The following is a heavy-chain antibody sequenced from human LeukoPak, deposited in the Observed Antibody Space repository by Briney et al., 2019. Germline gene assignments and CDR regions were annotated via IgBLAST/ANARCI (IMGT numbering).Heavy chain of an antibody. CDR3: ARHGCSTTSCYTIAF. V-gene: IGHV4-39*01. CDR2: IYYSGST. Sequence: SETLSLTCTVSGGSIRGSVYYWGWIRQPPGRGLEWIASIYYSGSTYYNPSLKSRVTISEDSSKNQFSLKLTSVTAADTAVYYCARHGCSTTSCYTIAFWGQGALVTVSS. J-gene: IGHJ4*02. CDR1: GGSIRGSVYY. D-gene: IGHD2-2*02.